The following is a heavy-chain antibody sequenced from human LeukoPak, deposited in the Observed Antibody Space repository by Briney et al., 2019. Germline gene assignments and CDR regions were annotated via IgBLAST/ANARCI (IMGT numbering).Heavy chain of an antibody. CDR1: GGSISSSSYY. J-gene: IGHJ6*03. Sequence: PSETLSLTCTVSGGSISSSSYYWGWIRQPPGKGLEWIGSIYYSGSTYYNPSLKSRVTISVDTSKNQFSLKLSSVTAADTAVYYCARYLNRGYYYYMDVWGKGTTVTVSS. CDR2: IYYSGST. CDR3: ARYLNRGYYYYMDV. V-gene: IGHV4-39*07.